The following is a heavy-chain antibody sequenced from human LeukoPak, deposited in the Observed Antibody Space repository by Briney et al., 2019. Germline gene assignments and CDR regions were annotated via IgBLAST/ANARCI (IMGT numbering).Heavy chain of an antibody. CDR3: VKSASSFGANWFDP. V-gene: IGHV3-64D*09. D-gene: IGHD3-3*01. J-gene: IGHJ5*02. CDR2: ISSNGDST. Sequence: GGSLRLSCSASGFTFSNYAMHWVRQAPGKGLEYVSAISSNGDSTYYADSVKGRFIISRDNSKNSLSLQMSSRRPEDTAVYYCVKSASSFGANWFDPWGQGTMVTVSS. CDR1: GFTFSNYA.